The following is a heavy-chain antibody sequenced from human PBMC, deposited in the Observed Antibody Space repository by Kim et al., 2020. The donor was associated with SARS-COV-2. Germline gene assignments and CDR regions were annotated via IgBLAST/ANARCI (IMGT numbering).Heavy chain of an antibody. Sequence: ASVKVSCKASGYTFTCYYMHWVRQAPGQGLEWMGWINPNSGGTNYAQKFQGRVTLTSDTSISTAYMELSRLRSDDTAVYYCARTASQKTKYYDILPGYLNWFDPGGKGTRVTVSS. J-gene: IGHJ5*02. CDR1: GYTFTCYY. CDR3: ARTASQKTKYYDILPGYLNWFDP. V-gene: IGHV1-2*02. D-gene: IGHD3-9*01. CDR2: INPNSGGT.